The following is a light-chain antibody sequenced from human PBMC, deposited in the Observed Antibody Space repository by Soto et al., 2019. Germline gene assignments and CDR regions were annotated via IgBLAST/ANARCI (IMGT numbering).Light chain of an antibody. CDR2: GAT. CDR3: QQSGTSPPFT. J-gene: IGKJ2*01. V-gene: IGKV3-20*01. CDR1: QSVNNIQ. Sequence: EIVLTQSPGTLSLSPGERAILSCRASQSVNNIQLNWYQEKPGQAPRLLIFGATTRAIGIPGRSSGSGSGTDFTLTIGRMEPEDFAVYDCQQSGTSPPFTFGQGTKLEIK.